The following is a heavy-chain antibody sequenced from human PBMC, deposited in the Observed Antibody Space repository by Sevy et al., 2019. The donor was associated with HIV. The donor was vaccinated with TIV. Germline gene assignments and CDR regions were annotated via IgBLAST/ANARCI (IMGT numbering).Heavy chain of an antibody. J-gene: IGHJ4*02. CDR1: GFTFSSYD. D-gene: IGHD6-19*01. V-gene: IGHV3-13*01. CDR2: IGTAGDT. CDR3: AREGYSSGWGNFDY. Sequence: GGCLRLSCAASGFTFSSYDMHWVRQATGKGLEWVSAIGTAGDTYYPGSVKGRFTISRENATNSLYLQMNSLRAGDTAVYYCAREGYSSGWGNFDYWGQGTLVTVSS.